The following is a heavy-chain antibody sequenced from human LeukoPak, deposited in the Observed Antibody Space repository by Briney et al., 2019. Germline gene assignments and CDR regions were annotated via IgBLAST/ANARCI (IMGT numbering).Heavy chain of an antibody. J-gene: IGHJ4*02. CDR2: IHYSGTT. V-gene: IGHV4-59*01. CDR1: GGSISAYY. CDR3: ARFGTSSSRFFDQ. D-gene: IGHD6-6*01. Sequence: TPSETLSLTCTVSGGSISAYYWSWIRQSPGKGLEWIGYIHYSGTTNYYPSLKSRVTIALDTSKNQFSLKLNSVTAADTAVYYCARFGTSSSRFFDQWGQGTLVTVSS.